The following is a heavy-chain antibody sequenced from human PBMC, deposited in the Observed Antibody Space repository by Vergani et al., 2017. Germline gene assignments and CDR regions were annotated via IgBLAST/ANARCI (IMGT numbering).Heavy chain of an antibody. Sequence: QVQLVESGGGVVQPGRSLRLSCAASGFTFSSYGMHWVRQAPGKGLEWVAVISYDGSNKYYADSVKGRFTISRDNSKNTLYLQMNSLRAEDTAVYYCAKDGGYCSSTSCYTYYYYYYMDVRGKGTTVTVSS. D-gene: IGHD2-2*02. J-gene: IGHJ6*03. V-gene: IGHV3-30*18. CDR2: ISYDGSNK. CDR1: GFTFSSYG. CDR3: AKDGGYCSSTSCYTYYYYYYMDV.